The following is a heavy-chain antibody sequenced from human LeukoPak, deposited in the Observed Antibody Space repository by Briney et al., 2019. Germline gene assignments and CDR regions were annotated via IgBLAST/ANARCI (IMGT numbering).Heavy chain of an antibody. CDR2: ISAYNGNT. V-gene: IGHV1-18*01. J-gene: IGHJ4*02. Sequence: ASVKVSCKASGYTFTSYGISWVRQAPGQGLEWMGWISAYNGNTNYAQKLQGRVTMTTDTSTSTAYSELRSLRSDDTAVYYGAXXXXDFWTYPPFYWGQGTLVTVSS. CDR1: GYTFTSYG. D-gene: IGHD3/OR15-3a*01. CDR3: AXXXXDFWTYPPFY.